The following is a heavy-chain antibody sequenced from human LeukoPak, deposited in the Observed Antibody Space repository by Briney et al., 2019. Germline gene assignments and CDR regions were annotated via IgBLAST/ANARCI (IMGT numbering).Heavy chain of an antibody. J-gene: IGHJ4*02. CDR3: AEIGGDYYYDY. D-gene: IGHD3-10*01. CDR2: IRYDGSFK. V-gene: IGHV3-30*02. Sequence: PGGSLRLSCAASGFSFSSYGMHWVRQAPGKGLEWVTFIRYDGSFKYYADSVKGRFGISRDDSKNTLYLQMNSLRAEDTAVYYCAEIGGDYYYDYWGQGTLVTVSS. CDR1: GFSFSSYG.